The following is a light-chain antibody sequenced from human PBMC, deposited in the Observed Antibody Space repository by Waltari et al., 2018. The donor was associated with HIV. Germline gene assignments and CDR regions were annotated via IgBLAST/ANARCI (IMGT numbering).Light chain of an antibody. V-gene: IGKV3-20*01. CDR3: QQFDDWEYT. J-gene: IGKJ2*01. CDR2: GTS. CDR1: TNVNRDY. Sequence: VLTQSPGSLSLSPGDTLSLSCRASTNVNRDYLAWYQQRRGQPPTLLVSGTSVRAPGVPDRFSGSGSGTVFTLTINRLEPEDFTTYLCQQFDDWEYTFGQGTHL.